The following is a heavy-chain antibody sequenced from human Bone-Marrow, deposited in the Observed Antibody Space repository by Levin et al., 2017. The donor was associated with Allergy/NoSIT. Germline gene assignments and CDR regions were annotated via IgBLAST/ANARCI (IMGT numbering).Heavy chain of an antibody. D-gene: IGHD6-6*01. V-gene: IGHV3-23*01. CDR2: VSGSGGDT. CDR1: GFTFSSYA. J-gene: IGHJ4*02. CDR3: ARRSGSSSYFDY. Sequence: GESLKISCAASGFTFSSYAMRWVRQAPGKGLEWVSTVSGSGGDTYYADSVKGRFTISRDNSKNTLYLQMNSPRGEDTAVYYCARRSGSSSYFDYWGQGTLVTVSS.